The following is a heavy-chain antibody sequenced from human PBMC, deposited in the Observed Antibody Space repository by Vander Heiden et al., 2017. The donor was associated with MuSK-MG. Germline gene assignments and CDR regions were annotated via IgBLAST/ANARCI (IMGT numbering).Heavy chain of an antibody. CDR1: GGTFSRYA. CDR2: IIPILGIA. CDR3: ARDDCSGGSCYRGYYYYMDV. Sequence: QVQLVQSGAEVTKPGSSVKVSCKASGGTFSRYAISWVRQPPGQGLEWMGGIIPILGIANDAQKFQGRGTITADKSTSTAYMELSSLRSEDTAVYYWARDDCSGGSCYRGYYYYMDVWGKGTTVTVSS. V-gene: IGHV1-69*10. J-gene: IGHJ6*03. D-gene: IGHD2-15*01.